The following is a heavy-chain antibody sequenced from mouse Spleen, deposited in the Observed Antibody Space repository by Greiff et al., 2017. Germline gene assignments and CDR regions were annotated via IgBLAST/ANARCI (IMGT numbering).Heavy chain of an antibody. V-gene: IGHV1-39*01. CDR2: INPNYGTT. CDR3: ARQLYGSSYNWYFDV. CDR1: GYSFTDYN. J-gene: IGHJ1*01. Sequence: VQLKESGPELVKPGASVKISCKASGYSFTDYNMNWVKQSNGKSLEWIGVINPNYGTTSYNQKFKGKATLTVDQSSSTAYMQLNSLTSEDSAVYYCARQLYGSSYNWYFDVWGAGTTVTVSS. D-gene: IGHD1-1*01.